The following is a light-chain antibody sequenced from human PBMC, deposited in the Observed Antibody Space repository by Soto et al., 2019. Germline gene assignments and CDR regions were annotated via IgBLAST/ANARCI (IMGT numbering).Light chain of an antibody. CDR1: SSDVGGYNY. CDR3: SSYTGSSTDV. Sequence: QSVLTQPASVSGSPGQSITISCTGTSSDVGGYNYVSWYQQYPGKAPKLMIYDVSNRPSGVSNRFSGSKSGNTASLTISGLQAEDEADYFCSSYTGSSTDVFGTGTKLTVL. CDR2: DVS. J-gene: IGLJ1*01. V-gene: IGLV2-14*03.